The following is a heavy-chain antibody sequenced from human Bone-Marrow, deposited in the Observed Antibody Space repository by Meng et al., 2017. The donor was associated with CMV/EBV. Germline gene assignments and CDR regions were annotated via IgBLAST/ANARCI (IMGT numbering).Heavy chain of an antibody. CDR1: EISFSDNY. V-gene: IGHV3-11*04. Sequence: GGSLRLSCAASEISFSDNYMSWIRQAPGKGLEWLSYISSSGTTIFYADSEKGRFTISRDNAKNSLYLQMNSLRAEDTAVYYCARGLNWFDPWGQGTLVTVSS. J-gene: IGHJ5*02. CDR3: ARGLNWFDP. CDR2: ISSSGTTI.